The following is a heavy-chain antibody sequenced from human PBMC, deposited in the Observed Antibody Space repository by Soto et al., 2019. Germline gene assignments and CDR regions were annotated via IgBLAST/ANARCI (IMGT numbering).Heavy chain of an antibody. V-gene: IGHV3-33*01. CDR2: IWYDGSNK. J-gene: IGHJ6*03. D-gene: IGHD4-17*01. Sequence: QVQLVESGGGVVQPGRSLRLSCAASGFTFSSYGMHWVRQAPGKGLEWVAVIWYDGSNKYYADSVKGRFTISRDNSKNPLYLQKNSLRAEDTAVYYCARDPSDYGDYVGVYYYYMDVWGKGTTVTDS. CDR1: GFTFSSYG. CDR3: ARDPSDYGDYVGVYYYYMDV.